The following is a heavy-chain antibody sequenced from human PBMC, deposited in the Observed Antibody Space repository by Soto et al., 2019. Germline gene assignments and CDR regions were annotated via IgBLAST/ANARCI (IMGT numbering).Heavy chain of an antibody. Sequence: ASVKVSCKASGYTFTNYDINWMRQAPGQGLEWMGLINPSGGSTTYAQKFQGRVTMTRDTSTSTVYMDLSSLKSEDTAVYYCARSPYSSGYYYAIDYWGQGTQVTVSS. D-gene: IGHD3-22*01. CDR1: GYTFTNYD. J-gene: IGHJ4*02. V-gene: IGHV1-46*01. CDR2: INPSGGST. CDR3: ARSPYSSGYYYAIDY.